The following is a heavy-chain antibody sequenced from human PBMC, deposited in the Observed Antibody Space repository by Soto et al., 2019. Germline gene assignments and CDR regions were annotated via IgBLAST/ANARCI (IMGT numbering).Heavy chain of an antibody. D-gene: IGHD2-15*01. V-gene: IGHV1-2*02. J-gene: IGHJ5*02. Sequence: GASVKVSCKASGYTFTGYYMHWVRQAPGLGLEWMGWINPNSGGTNYAQKFQGRVTMTRDTSISTAYMELSRLRSDDTAVYYCARRLGYCSGGSCYPLDPWGQGTLVTVSS. CDR3: ARRLGYCSGGSCYPLDP. CDR1: GYTFTGYY. CDR2: INPNSGGT.